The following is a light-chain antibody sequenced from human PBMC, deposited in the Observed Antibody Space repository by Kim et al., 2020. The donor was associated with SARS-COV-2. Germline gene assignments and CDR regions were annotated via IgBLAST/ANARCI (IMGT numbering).Light chain of an antibody. Sequence: QSALTQPPSVSGSPGQSVTISCTGTSSDVGAYNHVSWYQQPPGTAPKLIIYEVANRPSGVPDRFSGSKSDNTASLTISGLQAEDEAHYYCSSFTTSSTLVFGGGTKLTVL. J-gene: IGLJ2*01. CDR1: SSDVGAYNH. V-gene: IGLV2-18*02. CDR3: SSFTTSSTLV. CDR2: EVA.